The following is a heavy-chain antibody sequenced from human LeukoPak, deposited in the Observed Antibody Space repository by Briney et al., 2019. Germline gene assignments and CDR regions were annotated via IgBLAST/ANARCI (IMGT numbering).Heavy chain of an antibody. CDR3: ARVALWLANYYYYYMDV. J-gene: IGHJ6*03. CDR2: ISSSGSTI. V-gene: IGHV3-48*03. CDR1: GFTFSSYE. Sequence: GGSLRLSCAASGFTFSSYEMNWVRQAPGKGLEWVSYISSSGSTIYYADSVKGQFTISRDNAKNSLYLQMNSLRAEDTAVYYCARVALWLANYYYYYMDVWGKGTTVTVSS. D-gene: IGHD6-19*01.